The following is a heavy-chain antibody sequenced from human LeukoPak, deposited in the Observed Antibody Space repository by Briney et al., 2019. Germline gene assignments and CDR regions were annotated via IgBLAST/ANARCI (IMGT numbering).Heavy chain of an antibody. V-gene: IGHV4-61*02. J-gene: IGHJ4*02. CDR1: GGSISSGSYY. Sequence: SETLSPTCTVSGGSISSGSYYWSWIRQPAGKGLEWIGRIYTSGSTNYNPSLKSRVTISVDTSKNQFSLKLSSVTAADTAVYYCARFYDFWRVFDYWGQGTLVTVSS. CDR2: IYTSGST. D-gene: IGHD3-3*01. CDR3: ARFYDFWRVFDY.